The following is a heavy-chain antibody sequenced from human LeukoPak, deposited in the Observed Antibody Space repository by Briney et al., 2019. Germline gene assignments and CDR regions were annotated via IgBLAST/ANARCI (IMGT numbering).Heavy chain of an antibody. CDR3: ARGGGPYSSSPRNQFDY. V-gene: IGHV1-3*01. CDR1: GYTFTGYY. Sequence: ASVKVSCKASGYTFTGYYMHWVRQAPGQRLEWMGWINAGNGNTKYSQKFQGRVTITRDTSASTAYMELSSLRSEDTAVYYCARGGGPYSSSPRNQFDYWGQGTLVTVSS. D-gene: IGHD6-13*01. CDR2: INAGNGNT. J-gene: IGHJ4*02.